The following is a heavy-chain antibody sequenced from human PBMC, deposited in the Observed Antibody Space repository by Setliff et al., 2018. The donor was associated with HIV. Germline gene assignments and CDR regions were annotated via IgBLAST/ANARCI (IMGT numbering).Heavy chain of an antibody. CDR3: VRDGNVGWNDLDY. CDR2: IKKDGSQK. Sequence: QLGGSLRLSCAASGFTVSYYGMTWVRQAPGKGLEWVANIKKDGSQKYYVDSVKGRFTISRDNVKNSLYLQMNSLRAEDTAIYFCVRDGNVGWNDLDYWGQGTLVTVSS. D-gene: IGHD1-1*01. CDR1: GFTVSYYG. J-gene: IGHJ4*02. V-gene: IGHV3-7*03.